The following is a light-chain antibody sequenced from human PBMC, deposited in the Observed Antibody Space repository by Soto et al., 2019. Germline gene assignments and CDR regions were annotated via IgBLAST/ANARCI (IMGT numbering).Light chain of an antibody. Sequence: QSVLTQPASVSGSPGQSITISCFGSDTDIDNYNYVSWYQQYPGKVPKLLIYEVVRRPSGISTRFSGSKSGTTASLTISGLQPEDEAHYYCSSYSYLDIPVLLGGGTKLTVL. CDR3: SSYSYLDIPVL. CDR2: EVV. CDR1: DTDIDNYNY. V-gene: IGLV2-14*01. J-gene: IGLJ2*01.